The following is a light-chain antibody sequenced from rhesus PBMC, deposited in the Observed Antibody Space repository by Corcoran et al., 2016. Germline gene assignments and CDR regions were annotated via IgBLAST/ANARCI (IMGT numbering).Light chain of an antibody. J-gene: IGKJ2*01. Sequence: DIQMTQSPSSLSASVGDTVTITCRASQTTSSWLAWYQQKPGKAPNLLIYKASTLQSGGPSRFSGSGSGTDFTLTISSLQSEDFVTYYCQQYSSSPYSFGQGTKVGIK. CDR3: QQYSSSPYS. CDR2: KAS. CDR1: QTTSSW. V-gene: IGKV1-22*01.